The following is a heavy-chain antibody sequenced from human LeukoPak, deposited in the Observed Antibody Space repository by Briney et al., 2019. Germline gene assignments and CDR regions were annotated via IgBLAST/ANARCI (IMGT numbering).Heavy chain of an antibody. CDR1: GGSISSSSYY. D-gene: IGHD4-17*01. CDR3: ARHPDYGDYGNYFDY. Sequence: AETLSLTCTVSGGSISSSSYYWGWIRQPPGKGLEWFGSIYYSESTYYNPSLKSRVTISVDTSKNQFSLKLSSVTAADTAVSYCARHPDYGDYGNYFDYWGQGTLVTVSS. CDR2: IYYSEST. V-gene: IGHV4-39*01. J-gene: IGHJ4*02.